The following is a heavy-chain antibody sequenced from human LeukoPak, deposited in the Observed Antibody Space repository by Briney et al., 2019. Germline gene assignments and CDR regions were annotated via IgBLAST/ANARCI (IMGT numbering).Heavy chain of an antibody. CDR2: IFYNGNT. Sequence: PSETLSLTRAVYGGSFSGYYWSWLRQPPGKGLEWVGWIFYNGNTNYNSSLKSRLTMSVDASKNQFYLKLNSVTAADTAVYYCARYSSDHDGRHFEFWGQGILVTVSS. V-gene: IGHV4-34*10. CDR3: ARYSSDHDGRHFEF. CDR1: GGSFSGYY. J-gene: IGHJ4*02. D-gene: IGHD2-8*01.